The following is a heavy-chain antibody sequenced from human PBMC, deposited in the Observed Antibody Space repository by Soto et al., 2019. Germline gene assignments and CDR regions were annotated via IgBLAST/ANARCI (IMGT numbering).Heavy chain of an antibody. Sequence: QVQLVQSGAEVKKPGSSVKVSCKASGGTFSSYTISWVRQAPGQGLEWMGRIIPILGIANYAQKFQGRVTITADKSTSTAYMELSSLRSEDTAVYYCARQRVRGTYGLTHMDYWGQGTLLTVSS. J-gene: IGHJ4*02. CDR3: ARQRVRGTYGLTHMDY. D-gene: IGHD3-10*01. V-gene: IGHV1-69*02. CDR1: GGTFSSYT. CDR2: IIPILGIA.